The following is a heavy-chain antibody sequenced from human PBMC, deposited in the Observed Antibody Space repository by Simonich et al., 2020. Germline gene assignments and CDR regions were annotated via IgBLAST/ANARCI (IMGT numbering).Heavy chain of an antibody. CDR1: GFTFSSYS. CDR3: ARWIAVAGTGAYGMDV. J-gene: IGHJ6*02. V-gene: IGHV3-21*01. CDR2: ISRSSSYI. D-gene: IGHD6-19*01. Sequence: EVQLVESGGGLVKPGGSLRLSCAASGFTFSSYSMNWVRQAPGKGLEWVSSISRSSSYIYYADSVKGRFTISRDNAKNSLYLQMNSLGAEDTAVYYCARWIAVAGTGAYGMDVWGQGTTVTVSS.